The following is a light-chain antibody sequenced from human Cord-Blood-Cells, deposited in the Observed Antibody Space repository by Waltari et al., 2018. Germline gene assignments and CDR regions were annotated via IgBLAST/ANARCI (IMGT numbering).Light chain of an antibody. CDR1: QSVSSN. J-gene: IGKJ4*01. CDR2: GAS. Sequence: DRVLTQSPSTLSVSPEERATLSCRASQSVSSNLAWYQQKPGQAPTLLIYGASSSSPGIPARFSGSGSGTEFTLTISSLQSEDFAVYYCQQYNNWPPLTFGGGTKVEIK. V-gene: IGKV3-15*01. CDR3: QQYNNWPPLT.